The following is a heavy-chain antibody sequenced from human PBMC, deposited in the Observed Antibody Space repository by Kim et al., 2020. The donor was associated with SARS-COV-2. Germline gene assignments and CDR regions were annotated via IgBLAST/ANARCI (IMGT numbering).Heavy chain of an antibody. V-gene: IGHV3-11*01. D-gene: IGHD3-3*01. CDR3: ARENSHITIFGVVTRIGMDV. Sequence: GGSLRLSCAASGFTFSDYYMSWIRQAPGKGLEWVSYISSSGSTIYYADSVKGRFTISRDNAKNSLYLQMNSLRAEDTAVYYCARENSHITIFGVVTRIGMDVWGQGTMVTVSS. CDR1: GFTFSDYY. J-gene: IGHJ6*02. CDR2: ISSSGSTI.